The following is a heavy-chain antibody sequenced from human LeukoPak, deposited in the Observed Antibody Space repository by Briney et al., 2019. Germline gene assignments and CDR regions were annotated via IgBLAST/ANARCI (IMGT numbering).Heavy chain of an antibody. CDR3: AREGGPYRPLDY. Sequence: SETLSLTCGVSGGSISNTNWWTWVRQPPGKGLEWTGEVNLQGSTNYNPSPKSRVAISVDKSENHISLKLTSVTAADTAVYYCAREGGPYRPLDYSGQGTLVTVAS. CDR1: GGSISNTNW. V-gene: IGHV4-4*02. CDR2: VNLQGST. J-gene: IGHJ4*02.